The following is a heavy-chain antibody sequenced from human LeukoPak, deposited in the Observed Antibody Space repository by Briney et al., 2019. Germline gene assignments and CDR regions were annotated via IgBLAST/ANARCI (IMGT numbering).Heavy chain of an antibody. CDR3: ARDRGAGYNPIDY. Sequence: ASVKVSCKASGYTFTVYYMHWVRQAPGQGLEWMGWINPNSGGTNYAQKVQGRVTMARDTSISTAYMELSRLRSDDTAVYYCARDRGAGYNPIDYWGQGTLVTVSS. CDR2: INPNSGGT. V-gene: IGHV1-2*02. CDR1: GYTFTVYY. J-gene: IGHJ4*02. D-gene: IGHD5-24*01.